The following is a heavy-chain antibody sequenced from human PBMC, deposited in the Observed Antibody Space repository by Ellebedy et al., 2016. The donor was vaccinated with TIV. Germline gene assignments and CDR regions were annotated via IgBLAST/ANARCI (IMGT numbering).Heavy chain of an antibody. V-gene: IGHV3-21*01. D-gene: IGHD6-13*01. CDR1: GFTFSGFT. J-gene: IGHJ4*02. Sequence: GESLKISCAASGFTFSGFTMNWVRQAPGKGLEWVSSISNSGTYIHIADSVKGRFTISRDNAKNSLYLQMNSLRVEDTAIYYCVRPAAAYSSSWYDFDCWGQGTLVTVSS. CDR3: VRPAAAYSSSWYDFDC. CDR2: ISNSGTYI.